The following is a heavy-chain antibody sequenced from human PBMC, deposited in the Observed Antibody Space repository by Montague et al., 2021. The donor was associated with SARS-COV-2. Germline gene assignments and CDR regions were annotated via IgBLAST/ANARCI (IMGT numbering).Heavy chain of an antibody. J-gene: IGHJ4*02. D-gene: IGHD2-2*01. V-gene: IGHV3-74*01. CDR3: ARHRIVPGGFDY. CDR2: INGDGSFT. Sequence: SRSLSFSASGFTFSDYWMHWVRQAPGKGLMWLSNINGDGSFTRYADSVKGRFTISRDIPKNTLYLQMNSLTAEDTAVYYCARHRIVPGGFDYWGQGTLVTVSS. CDR1: GFTFSDYW.